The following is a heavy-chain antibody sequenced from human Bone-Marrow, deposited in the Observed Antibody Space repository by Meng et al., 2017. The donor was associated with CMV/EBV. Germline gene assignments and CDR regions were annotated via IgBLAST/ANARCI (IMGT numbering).Heavy chain of an antibody. J-gene: IGHJ5*01. Sequence: ASVKVSCKASGYTFTTYAITWVRQAPGQGLEWIGWISTSNSDTESAQQVRDRITFTTDGSTTSAYMELRSLTSDDTAIYFCARGGRENSFDSWGQGTLFTVSS. CDR2: ISTSNSDT. V-gene: IGHV1-18*04. CDR3: ARGGRENSFDS. CDR1: GYTFTTYA.